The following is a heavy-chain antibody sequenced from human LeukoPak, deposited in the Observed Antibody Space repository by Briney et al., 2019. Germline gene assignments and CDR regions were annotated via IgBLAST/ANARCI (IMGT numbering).Heavy chain of an antibody. J-gene: IGHJ1*01. V-gene: IGHV4-59*01. CDR1: CGPLSSYY. Sequence: SETPSPTCTVPCGPLSSYYWGWSWQPPREGLGWSWDIYYSGSTNYNPSLKSRVTISVDTSKNQFSLKLSSVTAADTAVYYCARAGYSSSNPRDFQHWGQGTLVTVSS. D-gene: IGHD6-13*01. CDR2: IYYSGST. CDR3: ARAGYSSSNPRDFQH.